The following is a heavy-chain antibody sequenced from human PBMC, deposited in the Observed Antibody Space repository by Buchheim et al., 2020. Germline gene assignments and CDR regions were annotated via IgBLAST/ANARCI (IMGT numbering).Heavy chain of an antibody. D-gene: IGHD6-19*01. J-gene: IGHJ4*02. Sequence: QVQLVQSGDEVKKHGTSVKVSCKASGYTFTGYYMHWVRQAPGQGLEWMGWINPNSGGTNYAQKFQGWVTMTRDTSISPAYMGLLSPRPAHPAAYYCAIGLAVAGTLYYWGQGTL. V-gene: IGHV1-2*04. CDR2: INPNSGGT. CDR3: AIGLAVAGTLYY. CDR1: GYTFTGYY.